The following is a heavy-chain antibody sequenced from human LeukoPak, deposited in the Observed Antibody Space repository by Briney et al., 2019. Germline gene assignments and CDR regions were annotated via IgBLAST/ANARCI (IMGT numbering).Heavy chain of an antibody. V-gene: IGHV3-30*18. CDR2: ISFDGNNK. J-gene: IGHJ4*02. CDR3: AKIREGGLQLWAPLDY. CDR1: GFTFSFYG. D-gene: IGHD5-18*01. Sequence: PGGSLRLSCAASGFTFSFYGMHWVRQAPGKGLGWVAVISFDGNNKYYADSVKGRFTISRDNSKNTLYLQMNSLRAEDTAVYYCAKIREGGLQLWAPLDYWGQGTLVTVSS.